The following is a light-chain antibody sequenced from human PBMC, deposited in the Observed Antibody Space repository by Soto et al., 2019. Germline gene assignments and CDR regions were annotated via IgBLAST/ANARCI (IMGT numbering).Light chain of an antibody. CDR2: GAS. CDR3: QYYGNSPIT. Sequence: DTVLTQSPGTLSLSPGERATLSCRASQTVGYNYLAWYQQKPGQSPRLLIYGASSRAAGVADRFSGSGSGTDFSLTISRLEPEDFGVYYCQYYGNSPITFDQGTRLEIK. V-gene: IGKV3-20*01. CDR1: QTVGYNY. J-gene: IGKJ5*01.